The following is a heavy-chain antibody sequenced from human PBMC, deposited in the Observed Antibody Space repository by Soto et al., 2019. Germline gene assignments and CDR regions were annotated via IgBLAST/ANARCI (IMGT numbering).Heavy chain of an antibody. CDR2: IGTAGDT. CDR1: GFTFSSYD. D-gene: IGHD4-17*01. Sequence: GGSLRLSCAASGFTFSSYDMHWVRQATGKGLEWVSAIGTAGDTYYPGSVKGRFTISRENAKNSLYLQMNSLRAGDTAVYYCARDVGYGGLDYWGQGTLVTVSS. J-gene: IGHJ4*02. CDR3: ARDVGYGGLDY. V-gene: IGHV3-13*01.